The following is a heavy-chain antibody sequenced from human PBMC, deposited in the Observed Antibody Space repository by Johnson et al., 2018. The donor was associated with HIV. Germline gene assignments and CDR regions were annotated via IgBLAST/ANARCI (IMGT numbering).Heavy chain of an antibody. D-gene: IGHD3-3*01. V-gene: IGHV3-7*01. J-gene: IGHJ3*02. CDR3: ARDGGINYFGVVTPEAFDI. CDR2: IKQDGSEK. CDR1: GFIFSSYW. Sequence: VQLVESGGGVVQPGGSLRLSCAASGFIFSSYWMSWVRQAPGKGLEWVANIKQDGSEKYYVDSVKGRFTISRDNAKNSLYLQMNSLRAEDTAVYYCARDGGINYFGVVTPEAFDIWGQGTMVTVSS.